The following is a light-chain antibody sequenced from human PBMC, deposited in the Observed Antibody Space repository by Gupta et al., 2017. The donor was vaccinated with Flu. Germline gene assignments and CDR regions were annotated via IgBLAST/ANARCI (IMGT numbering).Light chain of an antibody. CDR3: QQYAADPWT. V-gene: IGKV1-5*03. J-gene: IGKJ1*01. Sequence: GDRVTITCRASQNIGSWLAWFQKKPGKAPKPLIYKASSSDSGVPSRFSGRGSETEFSLTISSLQPDDFATYYCQQYAADPWTFGQGTKVEI. CDR1: QNIGSW. CDR2: KAS.